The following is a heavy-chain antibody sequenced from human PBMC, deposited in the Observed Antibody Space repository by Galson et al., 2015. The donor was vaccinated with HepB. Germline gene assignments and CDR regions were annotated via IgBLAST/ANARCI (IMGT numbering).Heavy chain of an antibody. Sequence: SVKVSCKVSGYTLTELSMHWVRQAPGKGLEWMGGFDPEDGETIYAQKFQGRVTMTEDTSTDTAYMELSSLRSEDTAVYYCATGVAVADDFDYWGQGTLVTVSS. CDR1: GYTLTELS. CDR2: FDPEDGET. CDR3: ATGVAVADDFDY. J-gene: IGHJ4*02. V-gene: IGHV1-24*01. D-gene: IGHD6-19*01.